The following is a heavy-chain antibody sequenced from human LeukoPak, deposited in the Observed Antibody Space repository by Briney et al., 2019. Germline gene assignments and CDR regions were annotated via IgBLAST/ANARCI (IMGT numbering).Heavy chain of an antibody. D-gene: IGHD1-1*01. CDR3: ASLLERSGSYYYYMDV. Sequence: GGSLRLSCAASGFTFSNYGMHWVRQAPGKGLEWVAVISYDGSNKYYADSVKGRFTISRDNAKNSLYLQMNSLRAEDTAVYYCASLLERSGSYYYYMDVWGKGTTVTVSS. V-gene: IGHV3-30*12. J-gene: IGHJ6*03. CDR1: GFTFSNYG. CDR2: ISYDGSNK.